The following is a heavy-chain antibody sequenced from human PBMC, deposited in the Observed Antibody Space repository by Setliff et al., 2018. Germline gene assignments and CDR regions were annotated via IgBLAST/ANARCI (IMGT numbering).Heavy chain of an antibody. CDR2: ISSSGSLI. Sequence: GGSLRLSCATSGFTFSHYYMSWIRQTPGKGLEWVAYISSSGSLIYYPDSVKGRFTISRDNAKKSVDLQMNSLRAEDTAVYYCATKAVAGTGGQGTLVTVSS. J-gene: IGHJ4*02. CDR1: GFTFSHYY. D-gene: IGHD6-19*01. V-gene: IGHV3-11*01. CDR3: ATKAVAGT.